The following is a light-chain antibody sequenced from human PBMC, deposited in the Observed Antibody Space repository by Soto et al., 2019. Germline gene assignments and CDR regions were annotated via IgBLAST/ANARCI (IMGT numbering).Light chain of an antibody. CDR3: GSWDSRLSAYV. J-gene: IGLJ1*01. CDR1: SSNIGNNY. V-gene: IGLV1-51*01. CDR2: DDN. Sequence: QSVLTQSPSVSAAPGQQVTISCSGSSSNIGNNYVSWYQQLPGTAPKLLIYDDNKRPSGIPDRFSGSKSGTSATLGITGLQTGEEADYYCGSWDSRLSAYVLGNGTTVTVL.